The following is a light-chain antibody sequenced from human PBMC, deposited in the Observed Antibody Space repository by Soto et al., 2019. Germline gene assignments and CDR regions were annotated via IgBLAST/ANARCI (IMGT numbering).Light chain of an antibody. CDR1: QDIGND. Sequence: EIQMTQSPSSLPASVGDSVTITCRASQDIGNDLGWYQQKPGKAPKRLIYAASTLQSGVPSRFSGSVFETEFTLTISSLKPEDYATYYCLQHNSFPWTFGQGTTVEIK. J-gene: IGKJ1*01. V-gene: IGKV1-17*01. CDR2: AAS. CDR3: LQHNSFPWT.